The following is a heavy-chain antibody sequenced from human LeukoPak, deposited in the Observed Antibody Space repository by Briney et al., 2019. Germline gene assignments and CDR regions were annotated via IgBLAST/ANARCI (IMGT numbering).Heavy chain of an antibody. D-gene: IGHD2-2*02. CDR2: ISVYIGNT. J-gene: IGHJ4*02. CDR3: ARTCSSSSCYMVH. V-gene: IGHV1-18*01. Sequence: ASVKVSCKASGYTFANFGITWVRQAPGQGLEWMGWISVYIGNTNYAQNLQGRVTLTTDTSTSTAYMELRSLRSDDTALYYYARTCSSSSCYMVHWGQGTLVTVSS. CDR1: GYTFANFG.